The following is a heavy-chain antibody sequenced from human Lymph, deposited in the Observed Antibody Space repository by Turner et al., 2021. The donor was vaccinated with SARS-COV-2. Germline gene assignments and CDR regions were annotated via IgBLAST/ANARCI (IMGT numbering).Heavy chain of an antibody. V-gene: IGHV3-30*04. CDR2: ISYDGSNK. D-gene: IGHD1-26*01. J-gene: IGHJ4*02. CDR1: GFTFSSYA. CDR3: GRLYSGSYSAYFDY. Sequence: QVQLVESGGRVVQPGRSLILSRPASGFTFSSYAMHWVRQAPGKGLEWVAVISYDGSNKYYTDSVKGRFTISRDNSKNTLYLQMHSLRAEDTAVFYCGRLYSGSYSAYFDYWGQGTLVTVSS.